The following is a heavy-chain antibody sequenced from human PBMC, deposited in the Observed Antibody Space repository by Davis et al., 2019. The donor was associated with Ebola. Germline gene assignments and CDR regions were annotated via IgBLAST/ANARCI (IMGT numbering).Heavy chain of an antibody. Sequence: GESLKISCAAPGFTFSSYAMSWVRPAPGKGLELVSAISGSGGSTYYADPVKGRFTISRDNSKNTLYLQMNSLRAEDTAVYYCAKLNTVTTWPVVGYWGQGTLVTVSS. CDR2: ISGSGGST. CDR3: AKLNTVTTWPVVGY. J-gene: IGHJ4*02. V-gene: IGHV3-23*01. CDR1: GFTFSSYA. D-gene: IGHD4-11*01.